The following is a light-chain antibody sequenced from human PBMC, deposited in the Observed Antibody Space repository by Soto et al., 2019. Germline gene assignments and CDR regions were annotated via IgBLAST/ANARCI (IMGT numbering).Light chain of an antibody. CDR3: QQSSITPRS. V-gene: IGKV1-39*01. J-gene: IGKJ1*01. CDR2: GAS. CDR1: QSISTY. Sequence: DIRLTQSPPSLSASVGDRVTISCRASQSISTYLMWHQQKPGKAPNLLIYGASGLQNGVPSRFTGSGSGTEFSLTISGLQPEDSGTYYCQQSSITPRSFGQGTKVDIK.